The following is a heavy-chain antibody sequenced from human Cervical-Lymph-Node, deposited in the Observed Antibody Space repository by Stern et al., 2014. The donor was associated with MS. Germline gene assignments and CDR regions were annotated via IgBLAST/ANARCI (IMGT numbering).Heavy chain of an antibody. Sequence: QDQLVQSGAEVKKPGASVKVSCKASGYTFTSYYMHWVRQAPGQGLEWMGIINPSGGSTSYAQKFQGRVTMTRDTSTSTVYMELSSLRSEDTAVYYCARDRLGSGTEFPGNPHDYWGQGTLVTVSS. CDR1: GYTFTSYY. CDR3: ARDRLGSGTEFPGNPHDY. V-gene: IGHV1-46*03. CDR2: INPSGGST. D-gene: IGHD3-10*01. J-gene: IGHJ4*02.